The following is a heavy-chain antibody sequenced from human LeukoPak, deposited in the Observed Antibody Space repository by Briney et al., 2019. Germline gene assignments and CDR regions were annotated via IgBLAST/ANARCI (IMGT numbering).Heavy chain of an antibody. J-gene: IGHJ4*02. D-gene: IGHD5-24*01. CDR2: IYSGTNT. CDR1: GFTVSSNY. Sequence: GGSLRLSYSASGFTVSSNYMSCVRQAPGKGLEWVSVIYSGTNTNYADSVKGRFTISRENSKNTPYLQMNSLRAEHTAIYFCARVDDVDGYYFRVWGQGTLVTVSS. V-gene: IGHV3-53*01. CDR3: ARVDDVDGYYFRV.